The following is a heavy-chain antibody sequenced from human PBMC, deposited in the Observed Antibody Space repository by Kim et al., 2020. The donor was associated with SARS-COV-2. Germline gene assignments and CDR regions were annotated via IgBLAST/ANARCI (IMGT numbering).Heavy chain of an antibody. J-gene: IGHJ6*03. V-gene: IGHV4-39*01. CDR2: IYYTGST. D-gene: IGHD1-26*01. CDR1: GGSIRSTSYY. Sequence: SETLSLTCSVSGGSIRSTSYYWGWIRQPPGKGLEWIGGIYYTGSTYYNPSLKSRVIISVDTSKNQFSLKLNSVTAADTAVYYCARQTGSFYFYYYMDVWGRGTTVTVSS. CDR3: ARQTGSFYFYYYMDV.